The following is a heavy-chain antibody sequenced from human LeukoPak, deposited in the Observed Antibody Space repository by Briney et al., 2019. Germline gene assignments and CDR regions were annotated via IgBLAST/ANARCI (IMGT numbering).Heavy chain of an antibody. CDR2: IYSGGST. J-gene: IGHJ4*02. Sequence: GGTLRLSCAASGFTFSNYGMNWVRQAPGKGLEWVSVIYSGGSTYYADSVKGRFTISRDNSKNTLYLQMNSLRAEDTAVYYCARDMLGELLDWGQGTLVTVSS. CDR3: ARDMLGELLD. CDR1: GFTFSNYG. D-gene: IGHD3-10*02. V-gene: IGHV3-53*01.